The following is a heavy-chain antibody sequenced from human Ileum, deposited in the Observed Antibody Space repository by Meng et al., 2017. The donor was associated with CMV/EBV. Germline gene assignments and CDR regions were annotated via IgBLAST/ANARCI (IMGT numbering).Heavy chain of an antibody. CDR3: AADISTAWFYY. CDR1: GSCILIGRHF. V-gene: IGHV4-39*07. J-gene: IGHJ4*02. Sequence: QYAVPILLTPSEPLSLTCTVAGSCILIGRHFWSWIRLARRKWLECNATVHYTETTHYNTSLRRRTTISVDTAQNQISPKVSSLTAADTAIDNCAADISTAWFYYWGQGSLVTVSS. D-gene: IGHD2-2*01. CDR2: VHYTETT.